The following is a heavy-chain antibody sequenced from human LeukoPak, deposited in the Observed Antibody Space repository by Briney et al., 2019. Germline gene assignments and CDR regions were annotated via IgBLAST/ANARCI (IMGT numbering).Heavy chain of an antibody. CDR2: TYYSGTT. CDR1: GGSISSYY. CDR3: ARGVYIAAAQYGY. V-gene: IGHV4-59*12. D-gene: IGHD6-13*01. J-gene: IGHJ4*02. Sequence: PSETLSLTCTVSGGSISSYYWSWIRQPPGKGLEWIGYTYYSGTTDYNPSLKSRVTISVDTSKNQFSLKLSSVTAADTAVYYCARGVYIAAAQYGYWGQGTLVTVSS.